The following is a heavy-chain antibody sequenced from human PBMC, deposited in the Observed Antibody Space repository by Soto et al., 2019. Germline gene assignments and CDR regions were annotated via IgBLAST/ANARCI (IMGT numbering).Heavy chain of an antibody. V-gene: IGHV4-59*01. Sequence: QVQLQESGPGLVKPSETLSLTCTVSGGSISSYYWSWIRQPPGKGLEWIGYIYYSGSTNYNPSLTSRVTISVDTSKNQFSLKLSSVTAADTAVYYCAREGSGWHYYYYGMDVWGQGTTVTVSS. CDR3: AREGSGWHYYYYGMDV. D-gene: IGHD6-19*01. J-gene: IGHJ6*02. CDR2: IYYSGST. CDR1: GGSISSYY.